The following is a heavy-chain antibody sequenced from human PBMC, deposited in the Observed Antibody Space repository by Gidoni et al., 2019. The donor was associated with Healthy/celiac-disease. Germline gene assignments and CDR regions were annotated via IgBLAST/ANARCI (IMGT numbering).Heavy chain of an antibody. CDR2: IYYSGST. CDR1: GGSISSGGYY. V-gene: IGHV4-31*03. J-gene: IGHJ5*02. CDR3: ARVPRTTVTTYGWFDP. Sequence: QVQLQESGPGLVKPARTLSLTCTVSGGSISSGGYYWSWIRQHPGKGLEWIGYIYYSGSTCYNPSLKSRVTISVDTSKNQFSLKLSSVTAAYTAVYYCARVPRTTVTTYGWFDPWGQGTLVTVSS. D-gene: IGHD4-4*01.